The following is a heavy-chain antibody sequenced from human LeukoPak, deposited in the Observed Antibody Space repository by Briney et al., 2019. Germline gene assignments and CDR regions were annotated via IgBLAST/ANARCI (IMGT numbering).Heavy chain of an antibody. V-gene: IGHV3-23*01. Sequence: GGSLRLSCAASGFTFSSCAMSWVRQAPGKGLEWVSAIVGSGSSTYYADSVKGRFTISRDNSKNTLYLQMNSLRAEDTAVYYCAKDRVRFSSRVDAFDIWGRGTMVTVSS. D-gene: IGHD6-13*01. CDR2: IVGSGSST. CDR1: GFTFSSCA. CDR3: AKDRVRFSSRVDAFDI. J-gene: IGHJ3*02.